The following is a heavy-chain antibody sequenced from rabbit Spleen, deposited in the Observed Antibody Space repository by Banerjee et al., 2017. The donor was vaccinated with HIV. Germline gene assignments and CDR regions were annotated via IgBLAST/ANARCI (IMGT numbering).Heavy chain of an antibody. J-gene: IGHJ3*01. CDR3: SRKWYGGYSSYGYCL. D-gene: IGHD6-1*01. V-gene: IGHV1S40*01. CDR2: IYIGSSGSN. CDR1: GFSFSMSSH. Sequence: QSLEESGGDLVKPGASLTLTCTASGFSFSMSSHLCWVRQAPGKGLEWIACIYIGSSGSNYASAWAKGRFFLTKTSSITVTLQMTSRTAAAAATYFCSRKWYGGYSSYGYCLWGQGTLVTVS.